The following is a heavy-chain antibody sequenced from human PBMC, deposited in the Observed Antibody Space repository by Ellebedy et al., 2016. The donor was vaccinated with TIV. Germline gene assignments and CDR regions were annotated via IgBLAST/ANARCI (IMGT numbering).Heavy chain of an antibody. Sequence: SETLSLXXTVSGGSISSSSYYWSWIRQPPGKGLEWIGEINHSGSTNYNPSLKSRVTISVDTSKNQFSLKLSSVTAADTAVYYCARGARISDYWGQGTLVTVSS. D-gene: IGHD2-15*01. CDR3: ARGARISDY. CDR1: GGSISSSSYY. V-gene: IGHV4-39*07. CDR2: INHSGST. J-gene: IGHJ4*02.